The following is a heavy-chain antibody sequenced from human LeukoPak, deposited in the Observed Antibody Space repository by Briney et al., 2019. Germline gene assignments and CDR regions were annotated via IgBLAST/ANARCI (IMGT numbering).Heavy chain of an antibody. D-gene: IGHD3-9*01. V-gene: IGHV3-21*01. CDR2: ITSSSSYI. CDR3: ARDGDILTGYYKYYFDY. J-gene: IGHJ4*02. Sequence: GAPRLSSAPPGFTFSRYTMNWGRQAPGEGVGWGSSITSSSSYIYYADSVKGRFTISRDNAKKSLYLQMNSLRAEDTAVYYCARDGDILTGYYKYYFDYWGQGTLVTVS. CDR1: GFTFSRYT.